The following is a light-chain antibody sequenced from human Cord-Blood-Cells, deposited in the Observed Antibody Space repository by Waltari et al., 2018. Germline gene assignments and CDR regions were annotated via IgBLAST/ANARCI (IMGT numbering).Light chain of an antibody. CDR2: AAS. Sequence: DIQMTQSPSSLSASVGDRVTITCRASQSISSYLNWYQQKPGKAPKLLIYAASSLQSGVPSRFSGSGSGTDFTLTISSLQPEYFATYYCQQSYSTLPITFGPGTKVDIK. V-gene: IGKV1-39*01. CDR1: QSISSY. J-gene: IGKJ3*01. CDR3: QQSYSTLPIT.